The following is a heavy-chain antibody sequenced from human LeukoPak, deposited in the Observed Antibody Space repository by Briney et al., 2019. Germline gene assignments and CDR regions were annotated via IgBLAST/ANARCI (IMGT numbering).Heavy chain of an antibody. Sequence: QSGGSLRPSCVAPGFMFSRYSMGWVRQAPGRGLGFVAHLKESGIEKEYVDSVKGRFTISRDNAENLLYLQMNSLRAEDTALYFCARWRGAQSEFDYWGQGTQVTVSS. CDR1: GFMFSRYS. V-gene: IGHV3-7*01. CDR2: LKESGIEK. J-gene: IGHJ4*02. CDR3: ARWRGAQSEFDY. D-gene: IGHD3-3*01.